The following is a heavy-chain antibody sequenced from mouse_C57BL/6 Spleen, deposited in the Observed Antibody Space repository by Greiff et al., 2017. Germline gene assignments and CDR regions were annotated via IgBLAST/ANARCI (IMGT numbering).Heavy chain of an antibody. Sequence: QVQLQQSGAELVKPGASVKISCKASGYAFSSYWMNWVKQRPGKGLEWIGQIYPGDGDTNYNGKFKGKATLTADKSSSTAYMQLSSLTSEDSAVYFCARSETWPAWFAYWGQGTLVTVSA. CDR3: ARSETWPAWFAY. V-gene: IGHV1-80*01. J-gene: IGHJ3*01. CDR1: GYAFSSYW. CDR2: IYPGDGDT.